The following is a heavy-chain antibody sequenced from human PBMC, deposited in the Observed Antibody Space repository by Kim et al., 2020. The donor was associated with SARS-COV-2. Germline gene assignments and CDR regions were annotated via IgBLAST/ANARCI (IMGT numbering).Heavy chain of an antibody. CDR1: GFTFSSYS. D-gene: IGHD3-10*01. J-gene: IGHJ4*02. V-gene: IGHV3-48*04. CDR3: ARVGEGFDY. CDR2: ISSSSSTI. Sequence: GGSLRLSCAASGFTFSSYSMNWVRQAPGKGLEWVSYISSSSSTIYYADSVKGRFTISRDNAKNSLYLQMNSLRAEDTAVYYCARVGEGFDYWGQGTLVTVSS.